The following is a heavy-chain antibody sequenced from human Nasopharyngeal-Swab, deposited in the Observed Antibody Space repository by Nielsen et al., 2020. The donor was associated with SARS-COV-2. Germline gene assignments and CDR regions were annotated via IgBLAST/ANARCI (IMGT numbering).Heavy chain of an antibody. CDR1: GYTFTSYD. J-gene: IGHJ5*02. Sequence: ASVKVSCKASGYTFTSYDINWVRQATGQGLEWMGWMNPNSGTTGYAQKFQGRVTMTRNTSISTAYMELSSLRSEDTAVYYCARDRRGYCSGGSCSTRGFDPWGQGTLVTVSS. V-gene: IGHV1-8*01. CDR2: MNPNSGTT. CDR3: ARDRRGYCSGGSCSTRGFDP. D-gene: IGHD2-15*01.